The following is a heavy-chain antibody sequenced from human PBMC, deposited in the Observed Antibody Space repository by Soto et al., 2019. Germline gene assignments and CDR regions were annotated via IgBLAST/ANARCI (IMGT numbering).Heavy chain of an antibody. CDR1: GFMFSSFA. J-gene: IGHJ4*02. Sequence: HPGGSLRLSCAASGFMFSSFAMSWVRQAPGEGLEWVSVMSGSGGITYYADSVTGRVTISRDNSKQTLYLQMSSLRAEDTAFCYCPRTLCAVAGTKYFEYWGQGTLVTVTS. CDR3: PRTLCAVAGTKYFEY. D-gene: IGHD6-19*01. V-gene: IGHV3-23*01. CDR2: MSGSGGIT.